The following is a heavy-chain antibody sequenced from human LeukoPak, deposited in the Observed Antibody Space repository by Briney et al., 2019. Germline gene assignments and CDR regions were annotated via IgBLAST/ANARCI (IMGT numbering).Heavy chain of an antibody. V-gene: IGHV3-21*04. CDR3: AKEGYSGSQFDY. D-gene: IGHD1-26*01. CDR2: ISPSSDYI. CDR1: GFSFSTYS. J-gene: IGHJ4*02. Sequence: GGSLRLSCAASGFSFSTYSMNWVRQAPGKGLQWVSSISPSSDYIYYADSVKGRFTISRDNSKNTLYVQMNSLRAEDTAVYYCAKEGYSGSQFDYWGQGTLVTVSS.